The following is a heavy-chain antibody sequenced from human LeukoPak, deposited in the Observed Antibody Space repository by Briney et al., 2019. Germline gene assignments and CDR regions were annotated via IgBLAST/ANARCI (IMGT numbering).Heavy chain of an antibody. V-gene: IGHV1-8*03. D-gene: IGHD5-18*01. CDR1: GYTFTSYA. J-gene: IGHJ4*02. CDR2: MNPNSGNT. Sequence: ASVKVSCKASGYTFTSYAMHWVRQAPGQRLEWMGWMNPNSGNTGYAQKFQGRVTITRNTSISTAYMELSGLRSEDTAVYYCARGDLYSYGQLNLDYWGQGTLVTVSS. CDR3: ARGDLYSYGQLNLDY.